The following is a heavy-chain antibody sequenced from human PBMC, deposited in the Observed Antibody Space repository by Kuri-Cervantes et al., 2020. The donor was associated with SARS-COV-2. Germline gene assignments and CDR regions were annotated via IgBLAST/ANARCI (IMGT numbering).Heavy chain of an antibody. D-gene: IGHD6-13*01. CDR3: ARDRDGYSSSWYGGYYYGMDV. J-gene: IGHJ6*02. V-gene: IGHV3-21*01. Sequence: GGSLRLSCAASGFTFSSYSMNWVRQAPGKGLEWVPSISSSSSYIYYADSVKGRFTISRDNAKNSLYLQMNSLRAEDTAVYYCARDRDGYSSSWYGGYYYGMDVWGQGTTVTVSS. CDR1: GFTFSSYS. CDR2: ISSSSSYI.